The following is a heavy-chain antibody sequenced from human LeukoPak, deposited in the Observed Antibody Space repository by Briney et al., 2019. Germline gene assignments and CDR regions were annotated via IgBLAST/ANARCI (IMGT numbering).Heavy chain of an antibody. D-gene: IGHD2-15*01. Sequence: SETLSLTCAVSGGSFSGYYWSWVRQPPGKGLEWIGEINHSGSTNYNPSLKSRVTISVDTSKNQFSLKLSSVTAADTAVYYCARGLGYCSGGSCYSFSYDWFDLWGQGTLVTVSS. J-gene: IGHJ5*02. CDR3: ARGLGYCSGGSCYSFSYDWFDL. V-gene: IGHV4-34*01. CDR1: GGSFSGYY. CDR2: INHSGST.